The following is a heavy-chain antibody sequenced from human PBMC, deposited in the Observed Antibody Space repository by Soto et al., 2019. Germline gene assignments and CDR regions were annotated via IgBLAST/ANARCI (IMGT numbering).Heavy chain of an antibody. D-gene: IGHD2-8*02. J-gene: IGHJ6*03. V-gene: IGHV3-23*01. CDR1: GFTFSSYA. Sequence: GGSLRLSCAASGFTFSSYAMSWVRQAPGKGLEWVSAISGSGGSTYYADSVKGRFTISRDNSKKTLYLQMNSLRADDTAVYYCAKDKGGVGQSRDPILDYYYYYMDVWGKGTTVTVSS. CDR2: ISGSGGST. CDR3: AKDKGGVGQSRDPILDYYYYYMDV.